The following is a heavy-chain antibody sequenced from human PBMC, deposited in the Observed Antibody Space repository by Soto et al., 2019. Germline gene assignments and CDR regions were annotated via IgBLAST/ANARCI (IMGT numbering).Heavy chain of an antibody. D-gene: IGHD4-4*01. CDR2: SSTDGSST. Sequence: EVQLVESGGGLVQPGGSLRLSCAATGFTFSTYWMHWVRQGPGKGLVWVSRSSTDGSSTTYADSVTARFTMSRDNAKNTLYLPMTSLSAADTAVSYCAIATGRNPPFDSWGQGSLVTVSS. CDR1: GFTFSTYW. J-gene: IGHJ4*02. V-gene: IGHV3-74*01. CDR3: AIATGRNPPFDS.